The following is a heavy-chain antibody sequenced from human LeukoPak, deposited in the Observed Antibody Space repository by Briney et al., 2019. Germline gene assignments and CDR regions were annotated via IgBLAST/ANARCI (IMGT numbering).Heavy chain of an antibody. V-gene: IGHV3-23*01. CDR2: ISGSGGST. D-gene: IGHD3-22*01. CDR3: ANSPNYYDSSGYYHYFDY. J-gene: IGHJ4*02. CDR1: GFTFSSYA. Sequence: GGSLRLSCAAAGFTFSSYAMSWVRQAPGKGLEWVSAISGSGGSTYYADSVKGRFTISRDNSKNTLYLQMNSLRAEDTAVYYCANSPNYYDSSGYYHYFDYWGQGTLVTVPS.